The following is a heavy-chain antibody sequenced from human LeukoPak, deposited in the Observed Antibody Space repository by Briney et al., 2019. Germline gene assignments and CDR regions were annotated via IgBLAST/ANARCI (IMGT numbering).Heavy chain of an antibody. Sequence: GGSLILSCAASGFTFSSYAMSWGRQAPGKGLEWVSSISGSGDSTYYADSVKGRITISRDNPKNTVYLQMNSLRAEDTAVYYCAILIAVAGPATFYWGQGTLVTVSS. V-gene: IGHV3-23*01. CDR3: AILIAVAGPATFY. D-gene: IGHD6-19*01. J-gene: IGHJ4*02. CDR2: ISGSGDST. CDR1: GFTFSSYA.